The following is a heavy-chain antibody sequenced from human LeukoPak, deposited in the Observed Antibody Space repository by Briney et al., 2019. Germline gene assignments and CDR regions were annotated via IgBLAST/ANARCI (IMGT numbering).Heavy chain of an antibody. CDR3: ATDSAADPDTFDI. J-gene: IGHJ3*02. V-gene: IGHV4-59*08. Sequence: SETLSLTCTVSGTSINTYSWSWIRQTPGKGLEWIGSVSSSGSAHYDPSLRGRVTISVDTSKNQFSLKLSSVTAADTAVYYCATDSAADPDTFDIWGLGTLVAVSS. CDR2: VSSSGSA. CDR1: GTSINTYS. D-gene: IGHD6-25*01.